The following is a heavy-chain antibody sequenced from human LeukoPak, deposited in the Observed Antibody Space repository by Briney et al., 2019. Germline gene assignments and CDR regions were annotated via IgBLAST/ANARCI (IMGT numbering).Heavy chain of an antibody. CDR2: IWYDGSNK. D-gene: IGHD3-10*01. Sequence: GGSLRLSCATSGFTFSRYGMHWVRQAPGKGLEWVAVIWYDGSNKYYADSVKGRLTISKDDSKNTLYLQMNSLRAEDTAVYFCTRGSGLVVRGDFFDYWGQGTLVTVSS. CDR1: GFTFSRYG. V-gene: IGHV3-33*01. J-gene: IGHJ4*02. CDR3: TRGSGLVVRGDFFDY.